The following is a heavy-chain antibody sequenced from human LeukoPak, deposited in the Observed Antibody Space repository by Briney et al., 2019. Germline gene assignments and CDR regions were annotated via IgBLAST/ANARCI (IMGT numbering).Heavy chain of an antibody. D-gene: IGHD2-15*01. CDR3: SRKYCSGGSCPGDVFDI. Sequence: GASVKVSCKASEYTFTNYYMQWVRQAPGQGLECMGIINPRDCSTYYPQKFRGRVHMSRARSPSPVYMDMSSLRSEDTAVYYCSRKYCSGGSCPGDVFDIWGQGTMLTVSS. CDR1: EYTFTNYY. J-gene: IGHJ3*02. V-gene: IGHV1-46*01. CDR2: INPRDCST.